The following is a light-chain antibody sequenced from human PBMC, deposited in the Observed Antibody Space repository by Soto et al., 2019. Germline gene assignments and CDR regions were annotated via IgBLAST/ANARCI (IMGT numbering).Light chain of an antibody. CDR3: QQANSFPLT. CDR2: AAS. V-gene: IGKV1-12*01. Sequence: DIQMTQSPSSVSASVGDRVTITCRASQAISIWLAWYQQKPGKAPRLLMYAASNLQSGVPSRFSGSESGTDFTLAISSLQPEDFATYYCQQANSFPLTFGGGTTVEMK. CDR1: QAISIW. J-gene: IGKJ4*01.